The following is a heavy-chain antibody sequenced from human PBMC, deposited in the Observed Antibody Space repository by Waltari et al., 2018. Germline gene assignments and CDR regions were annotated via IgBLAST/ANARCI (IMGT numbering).Heavy chain of an antibody. Sequence: QVQLAQSGAEVKKPGASVTVSSRASGYTFTGSYMHLVRQPTGQGLEWRVWINPNSGGINYAQKFQGRVTMTRDTSISTAYMELSRLRSDDSAVYYCARDPNVLLLFRESRGDPPFDPWGQGTLVTVSS. V-gene: IGHV1-2*02. D-gene: IGHD3-10*01. CDR2: INPNSGGI. J-gene: IGHJ5*02. CDR1: GYTFTGSY. CDR3: ARDPNVLLLFRESRGDPPFDP.